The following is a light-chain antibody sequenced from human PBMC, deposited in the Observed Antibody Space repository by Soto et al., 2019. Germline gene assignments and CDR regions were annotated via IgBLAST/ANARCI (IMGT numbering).Light chain of an antibody. CDR1: NIGSKS. CDR3: QVWDSSSDHVV. Sequence: SYELTQPPSVSVAPGKTARITCGGNNIGSKSVHWYQQKPGQAPVLVIYSDSDRPSGITERFSGSNSGNTATLTISRVEAGDEADYYCQVWDSSSDHVVFGGGTKLTVL. V-gene: IGLV3-21*04. J-gene: IGLJ2*01. CDR2: SDS.